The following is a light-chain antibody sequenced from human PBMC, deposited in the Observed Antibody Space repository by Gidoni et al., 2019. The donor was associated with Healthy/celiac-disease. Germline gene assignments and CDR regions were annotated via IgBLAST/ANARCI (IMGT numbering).Light chain of an antibody. V-gene: IGLV6-57*01. CDR3: QSYDSSNWV. Sequence: NFMLTQPHSVSESPGKTVTISCTRSSGSIASNYVQWYQQRPGSSPTTVIYEDNQRPSGVPERFSGSIDSSSNAASLTIAGLKTEDEADYYCQSYDSSNWVCGGGTKLTVL. CDR2: EDN. J-gene: IGLJ3*02. CDR1: SGSIASNY.